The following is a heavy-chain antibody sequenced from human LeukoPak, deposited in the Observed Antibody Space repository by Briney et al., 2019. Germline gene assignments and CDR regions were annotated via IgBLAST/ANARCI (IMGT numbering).Heavy chain of an antibody. Sequence: GGSLRLSCAASGFTFNSYGMHWVRQAPGKGLECVAVIWYDGSNKYYADSVKGRFTISRDNSENTLYLQMDSLRAEDTAVYYCARDPGVRWLVGFDYWGQGTLVTVSS. CDR3: ARDPGVRWLVGFDY. CDR2: IWYDGSNK. CDR1: GFTFNSYG. V-gene: IGHV3-33*01. J-gene: IGHJ4*02. D-gene: IGHD6-19*01.